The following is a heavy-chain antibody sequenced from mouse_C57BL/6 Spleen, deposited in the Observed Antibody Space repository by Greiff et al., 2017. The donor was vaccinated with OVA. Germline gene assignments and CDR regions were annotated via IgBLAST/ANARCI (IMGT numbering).Heavy chain of an antibody. D-gene: IGHD1-1*01. CDR3: ARDYYYGSSYDY. CDR1: GYTFTSYG. Sequence: VQLVESGAELARPGASVKLSCKASGYTFTSYGISWVKQRTGQGLEWIGEIYPRSGNTYYNEKFKGKATLTADKSSSTAYMELRSLTSEDSAVYFCARDYYYGSSYDYWGQGTTLTVSS. CDR2: IYPRSGNT. J-gene: IGHJ2*01. V-gene: IGHV1-81*01.